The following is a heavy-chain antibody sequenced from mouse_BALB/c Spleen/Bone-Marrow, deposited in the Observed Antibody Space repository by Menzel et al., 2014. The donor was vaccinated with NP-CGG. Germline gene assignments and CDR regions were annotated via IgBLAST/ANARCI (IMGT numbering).Heavy chain of an antibody. CDR1: GFTFSDYY. Sequence: DVKLVESGGGLVKPGGFLKLSCAASGFTFSDYYMYWARSTPEKRLEWVATISDGGSYTYYPDSVKGRFTISRDNAKNNLYLQMSSLKSEDTAMYYCARGSSYFDYWGQGTTLTVTS. D-gene: IGHD1-1*01. CDR2: ISDGGSYT. V-gene: IGHV5-4*02. J-gene: IGHJ2*01. CDR3: ARGSSYFDY.